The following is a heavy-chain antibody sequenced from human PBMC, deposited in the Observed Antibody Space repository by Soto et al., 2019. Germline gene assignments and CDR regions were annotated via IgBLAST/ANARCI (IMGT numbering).Heavy chain of an antibody. D-gene: IGHD3-3*01. CDR3: ERQIRPDFWSGYYYYYYGMDV. Sequence: GESLKISCKGSGYSFTSYWIGWVRQMPGKGLEWMGIIYPGDSDTRYSPSFQGQVTISADKSISTAYLQWSSLKASDTDMYYCERQIRPDFWSGYYYYYYGMDVWGQGTTVTVSS. V-gene: IGHV5-51*01. J-gene: IGHJ6*02. CDR2: IYPGDSDT. CDR1: GYSFTSYW.